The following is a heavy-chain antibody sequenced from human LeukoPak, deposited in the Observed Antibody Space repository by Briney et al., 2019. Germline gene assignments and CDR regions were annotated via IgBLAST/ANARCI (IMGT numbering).Heavy chain of an antibody. CDR1: GFSCGSDA. Sequence: GGSLRLYCAASGFSCGSDAMQCVRQAPGKGLEWVSSVSSRGQILYADSVKGRFTISRDNGKSSLDLHMNCLRVEDTAVYYCARSNSQGDYWGQGTVVTVSS. V-gene: IGHV3-21*01. CDR2: VSSRGQI. CDR3: ARSNSQGDY. J-gene: IGHJ4*02. D-gene: IGHD5-24*01.